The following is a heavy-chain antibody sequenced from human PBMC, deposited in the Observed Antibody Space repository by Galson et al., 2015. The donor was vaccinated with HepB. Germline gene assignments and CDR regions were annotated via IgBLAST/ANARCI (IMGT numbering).Heavy chain of an antibody. CDR2: IYPGDSDT. J-gene: IGHJ4*02. D-gene: IGHD2-15*01. CDR1: GSSFTDYW. V-gene: IGHV5-51*01. Sequence: QSGAEVKKPGESLKISCKGSGSSFTDYWIGWVRQMPGKGLEWMGIIYPGDSDTRYSPSFQGQVTISADESISTAYLQWSGLKASDTAMYYCTRLGYCGGGSCYQRGYFDSWGQGTLVIVSS. CDR3: TRLGYCGGGSCYQRGYFDS.